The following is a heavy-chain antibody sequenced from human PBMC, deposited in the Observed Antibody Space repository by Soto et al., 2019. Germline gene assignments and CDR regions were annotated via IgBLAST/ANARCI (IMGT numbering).Heavy chain of an antibody. J-gene: IGHJ4*02. CDR3: ATGVVSGSGQGY. V-gene: IGHV4-31*02. D-gene: IGHD2-15*01. CDR1: GFTFSSYS. CDR2: IYYSGST. Sequence: LRLSCAASGFTFSSYSMNWIRQHPGKGLEWIGYIYYSGSTSYNPSLQSRVTISVDTSKNQFSLKLSSVTAADTAVYYCATGVVSGSGQGYGGQGTL.